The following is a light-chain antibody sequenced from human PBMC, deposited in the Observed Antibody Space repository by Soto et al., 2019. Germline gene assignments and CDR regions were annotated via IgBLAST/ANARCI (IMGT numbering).Light chain of an antibody. V-gene: IGLV1-44*01. Sequence: QSVLTHPPSSSGTPGQRVTLSCSGGNSTIASHTVNWYQHLPGTAPTLLIFSNNQTPSGVPDRFSGSKSGTSDSLAISGLQSGDEGDYYCAAWDDSLNGFYVFGAGTKVTVL. J-gene: IGLJ1*01. CDR2: SNN. CDR3: AAWDDSLNGFYV. CDR1: NSTIASHT.